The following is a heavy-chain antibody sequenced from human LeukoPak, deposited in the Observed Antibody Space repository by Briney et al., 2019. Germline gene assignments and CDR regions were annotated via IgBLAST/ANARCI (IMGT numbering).Heavy chain of an antibody. V-gene: IGHV4-34*01. CDR3: ARGVVRSKSSGSLFDY. D-gene: IGHD3-22*01. Sequence: PSETLSLTCAVYGGSFSGYYWSWIRQPPGKGLEWIGEINHSGSTNYDPSLKSRVTISVDTSKSQFSLKLSSVTAADTAVYYCARGVVRSKSSGSLFDYWGQGTLVTVSS. J-gene: IGHJ4*02. CDR2: INHSGST. CDR1: GGSFSGYY.